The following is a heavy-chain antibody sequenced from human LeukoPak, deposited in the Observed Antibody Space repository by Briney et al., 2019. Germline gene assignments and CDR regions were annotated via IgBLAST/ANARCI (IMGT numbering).Heavy chain of an antibody. CDR3: ARALYDFWSGYYIANYMDV. J-gene: IGHJ6*03. D-gene: IGHD3-3*01. CDR2: INTDGSST. V-gene: IGHV3-74*01. CDR1: GFTFSNYW. Sequence: GGSLRLSFTASGFTFSNYWMHWVRQAPGKGLVWVSRINTDGSSTSYADSVKGRLTISRDNAKNTLFLQMNSLRAEDTAVYYCARALYDFWSGYYIANYMDVWGKGTPVTVSS.